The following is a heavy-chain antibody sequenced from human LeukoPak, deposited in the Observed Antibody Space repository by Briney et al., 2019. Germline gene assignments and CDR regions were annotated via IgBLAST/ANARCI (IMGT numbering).Heavy chain of an antibody. J-gene: IGHJ4*02. Sequence: GGSLRLSCAASGFTFSDYAMTWVRQAPGRGLEWVSTIIGSGYTTFNADSMKGRFTISRDNSNNALYLQMDSLRPEDTAVYYCAKEREQLVASYFDYWGRGTLVTVSS. D-gene: IGHD6-6*01. CDR2: IIGSGYTT. CDR3: AKEREQLVASYFDY. V-gene: IGHV3-23*01. CDR1: GFTFSDYA.